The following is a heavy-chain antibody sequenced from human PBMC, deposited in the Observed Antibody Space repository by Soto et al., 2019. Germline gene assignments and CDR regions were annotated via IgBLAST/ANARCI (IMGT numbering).Heavy chain of an antibody. V-gene: IGHV4-39*07. Sequence: PSETLSLTCTVSGDSITSNSYFWAWIRQPPGKGLEWIGSIYYSGSTYHNPSLKSRVTISVDRSKNQFSLKLSSVTAADTAVYYCARGMTTVTTFDYWGQGTLVTVSS. CDR1: GDSITSNSYF. D-gene: IGHD4-17*01. J-gene: IGHJ4*02. CDR3: ARGMTTVTTFDY. CDR2: IYYSGST.